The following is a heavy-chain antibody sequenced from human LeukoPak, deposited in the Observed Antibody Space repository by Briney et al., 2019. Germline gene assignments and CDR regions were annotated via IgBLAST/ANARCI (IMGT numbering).Heavy chain of an antibody. CDR2: IIPIFGTA. CDR1: GGTFSSYA. CDR3: ARDNGGYSYGTFDY. V-gene: IGHV1-69*05. J-gene: IGHJ4*02. D-gene: IGHD5-18*01. Sequence: ASAKVSCKASGGTFSSYAISWVRQAPGQGLEWMGRIIPIFGTANYAQKFQGRVTITTDESTSTAYMELSSLRSEDTAVYYCARDNGGYSYGTFDYWGQGTLVTVSS.